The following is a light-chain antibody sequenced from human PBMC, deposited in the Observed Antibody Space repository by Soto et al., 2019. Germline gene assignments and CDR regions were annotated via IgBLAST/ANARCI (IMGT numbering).Light chain of an antibody. CDR2: GAS. CDR3: QQYNQLPLEST. CDR1: QSVSSN. Sequence: EIVMTQSPATLSVSPGESATLSCRASQSVSSNLAWYQQKPGQSPRLLIYGASTRSTGIRARFRGSGSGTEVTLFIISLQCEDLAVYACQQYNQLPLESTFGQGTKLEIK. J-gene: IGKJ2*01. V-gene: IGKV3-15*01.